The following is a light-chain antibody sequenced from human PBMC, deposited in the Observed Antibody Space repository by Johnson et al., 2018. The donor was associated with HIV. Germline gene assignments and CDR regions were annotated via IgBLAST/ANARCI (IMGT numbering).Light chain of an antibody. J-gene: IGLJ1*01. CDR2: DKN. V-gene: IGLV1-51*01. CDR3: GSWDSSLSAGGV. Sequence: QSVLTQPPSVSAAPGQKVTISCSGSSSNIGNNYVSWYQQFPGTAPKLLIFDKNKRPSGIPDRFSASQSGTSATLDITGLQTGDEADYYCGSWDSSLSAGGVFGTGTKVTVL. CDR1: SSNIGNNY.